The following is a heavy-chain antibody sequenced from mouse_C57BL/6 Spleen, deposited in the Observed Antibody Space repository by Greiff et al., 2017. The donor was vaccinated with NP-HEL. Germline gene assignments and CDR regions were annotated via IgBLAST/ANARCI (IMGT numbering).Heavy chain of an antibody. CDR1: GYAFSSSW. CDR2: IYPGDGDT. Sequence: QVQLKESGPELVKPGASVKISCKASGYAFSSSWMNWVKQRPGKGLEWIGRIYPGDGDTNYNGKFKGKATLTADKSSSTAYMQLSSLTSEDSAVYFCARRFPDYYGSSYVLAYWGQGTLVTVSA. J-gene: IGHJ3*01. D-gene: IGHD1-1*01. V-gene: IGHV1-82*01. CDR3: ARRFPDYYGSSYVLAY.